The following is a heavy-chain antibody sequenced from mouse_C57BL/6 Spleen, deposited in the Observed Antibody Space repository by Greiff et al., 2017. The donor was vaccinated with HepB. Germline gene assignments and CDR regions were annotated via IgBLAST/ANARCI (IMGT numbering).Heavy chain of an antibody. D-gene: IGHD1-1*01. CDR3: VRDYYGSPWYFDV. CDR2: IRSKSNNYAT. V-gene: IGHV10-1*01. CDR1: GFSFNTYA. J-gene: IGHJ1*03. Sequence: EVQVVESGGGLVQPKGSLKLSCAASGFSFNTYAMNWVRQAPGKGLEWVARIRSKSNNYATYYADSVKDRFTISRDDSESMLYLQMNNLKTEDTAMYYCVRDYYGSPWYFDVWGTGTTVTVSS.